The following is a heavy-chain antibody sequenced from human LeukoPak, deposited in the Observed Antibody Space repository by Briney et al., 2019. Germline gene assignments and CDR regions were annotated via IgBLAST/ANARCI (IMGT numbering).Heavy chain of an antibody. Sequence: SETLSLTCTVSGGSISSYYWSWIRQPAGKGLEWIGRIYTSGSTNYNPSLKSRVTMSVDTSKNQFSLKLSSVTAADTAVYYCAAGPIAASYYYYYMDVWGKGTTVTVSS. CDR3: AAGPIAASYYYYYMDV. CDR1: GGSISSYY. J-gene: IGHJ6*03. CDR2: IYTSGST. D-gene: IGHD6-13*01. V-gene: IGHV4-4*07.